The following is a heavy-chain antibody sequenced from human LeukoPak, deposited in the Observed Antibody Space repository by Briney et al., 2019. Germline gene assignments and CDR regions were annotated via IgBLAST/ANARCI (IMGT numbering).Heavy chain of an antibody. V-gene: IGHV1-58*01. J-gene: IGHJ3*02. CDR3: AAASAVAVGGVAFDI. CDR2: IVVGSGNT. CDR1: GFTFTSSA. D-gene: IGHD6-19*01. Sequence: TSVKVSCKASGFTFTSSAVQWVRQARGQRLEWIGWIVVGSGNTNYAQKFQERVTITWDMSTSTAYMELSSLRSEDTAVYYCAAASAVAVGGVAFDIWGQGTMVTVSS.